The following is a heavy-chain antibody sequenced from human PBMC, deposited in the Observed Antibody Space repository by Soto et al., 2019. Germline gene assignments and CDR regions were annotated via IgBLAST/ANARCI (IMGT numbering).Heavy chain of an antibody. D-gene: IGHD6-6*01. CDR3: AKALQYSSSRDYFSYGMDV. J-gene: IGHJ6*02. Sequence: GGSLRLSCAASGFTFSNYSMSWVRQAPGKGLEWVSGMNSGGRSYYADSVKGRFTISRDTSKNMLYLQMNSLRADDTAVFYCAKALQYSSSRDYFSYGMDVWGQGTTVTVSS. V-gene: IGHV3-23*01. CDR1: GFTFSNYS. CDR2: MNSGGRS.